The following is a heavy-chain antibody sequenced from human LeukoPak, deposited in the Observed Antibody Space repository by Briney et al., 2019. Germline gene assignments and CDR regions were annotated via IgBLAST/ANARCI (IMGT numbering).Heavy chain of an antibody. J-gene: IGHJ4*02. Sequence: GSLRLSCAASGFTFSSYSMNWVRQAPGKGLEWVAVISYDGSNKYYADSVKGRFTISRDNSKNTLYLQMNSLRAEDTAVYYCAKKELLDYWGQGTLVTVSS. CDR3: AKKELLDY. CDR1: GFTFSSYS. D-gene: IGHD1-26*01. CDR2: ISYDGSNK. V-gene: IGHV3-30*18.